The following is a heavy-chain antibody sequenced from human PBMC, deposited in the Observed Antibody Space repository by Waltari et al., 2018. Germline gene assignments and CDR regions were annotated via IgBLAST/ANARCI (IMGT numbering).Heavy chain of an antibody. J-gene: IGHJ6*03. CDR2: IISILNME. V-gene: IGHV1-69*01. CDR3: AVHVASEPISREDYYFCSYMDV. CDR1: GGTFSTYA. D-gene: IGHD2-2*02. Sequence: QVQLVQSGSEVKKPGSSVKVSCKTSGGTFSTYAISWVRQAPGQGLEWMGGIISILNMEDHEQKFQGRVSITADESARAAYMELSSLRPEDTAVYYCAVHVASEPISREDYYFCSYMDVWGKGTTVTVSS.